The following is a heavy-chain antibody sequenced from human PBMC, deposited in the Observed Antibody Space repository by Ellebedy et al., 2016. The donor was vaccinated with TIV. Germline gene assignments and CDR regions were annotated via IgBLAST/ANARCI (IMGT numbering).Heavy chain of an antibody. CDR3: AGEDSNYSDRYYYYGLDV. Sequence: SETLSLTXSVSGGSIDSYYWSWIRQPPGRGLEYIGYINYSGRTNFNPSLKSRVTLSVDLSKNQFSLRLTSVTAAYTAVYYCAGEDSNYSDRYYYYGLDVWGQGTTVTVSS. J-gene: IGHJ6*02. V-gene: IGHV4-59*01. CDR1: GGSIDSYY. CDR2: INYSGRT. D-gene: IGHD4-11*01.